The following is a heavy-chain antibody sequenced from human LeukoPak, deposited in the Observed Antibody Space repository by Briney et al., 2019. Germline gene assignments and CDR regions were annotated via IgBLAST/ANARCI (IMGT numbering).Heavy chain of an antibody. CDR2: IHYSGST. V-gene: IGHV4-39*07. J-gene: IGHJ4*02. Sequence: SETLSLTCTVSGGSISSSSYYWGWIRQPPGKGLERIGSIHYSGSTYYTPSLKSRVTISVDTSKNQFSLKLNFVTAADTAVYYCARGYYDSSGYYQSPIFDYWGQGTLVTVSS. CDR1: GGSISSSSYY. CDR3: ARGYYDSSGYYQSPIFDY. D-gene: IGHD3-22*01.